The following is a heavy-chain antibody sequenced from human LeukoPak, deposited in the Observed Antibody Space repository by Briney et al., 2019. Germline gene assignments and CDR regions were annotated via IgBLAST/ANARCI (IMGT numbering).Heavy chain of an antibody. V-gene: IGHV3-74*01. Sequence: QPGGSLRLSCAASGFTFSSYWMPWVGQAPGKGLVWVSRINTDGSSTSYADSVKGRFTISRDNAKNTLYLQMNSLRAEDTAVYYCARRSGDWRDAFDIWGQGTMVTVSS. CDR3: ARRSGDWRDAFDI. D-gene: IGHD2-21*01. CDR1: GFTFSSYW. CDR2: INTDGSST. J-gene: IGHJ3*02.